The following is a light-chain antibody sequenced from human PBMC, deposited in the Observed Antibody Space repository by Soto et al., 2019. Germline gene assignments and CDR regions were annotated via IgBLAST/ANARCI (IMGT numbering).Light chain of an antibody. J-gene: IGKJ2*01. CDR2: GVS. CDR3: QQYGSAPPGYT. Sequence: EIVLTQPPGTLSFSLGELATPSCRASQSVTTSYLAWYQQRPGQSHMLIIYGVSSSATGTADRFIGSGSGTDFTLTISRVQPEHFVVYFCQQYGSAPPGYTFGQGTKLEIK. V-gene: IGKV3-20*01. CDR1: QSVTTSY.